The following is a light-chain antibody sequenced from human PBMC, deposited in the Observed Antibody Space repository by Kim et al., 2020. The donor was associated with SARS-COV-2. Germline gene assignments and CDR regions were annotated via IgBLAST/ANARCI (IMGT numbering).Light chain of an antibody. Sequence: VSPGERATLSCRASQSVSSNLAWYQQKPGQAPRLLIYGASTRATGIPARFSGSGCGTEFTLTISSLQSEDFAVYYCQQYNNWPPYTFGQGTKLEI. CDR1: QSVSSN. V-gene: IGKV3-15*01. CDR3: QQYNNWPPYT. J-gene: IGKJ2*01. CDR2: GAS.